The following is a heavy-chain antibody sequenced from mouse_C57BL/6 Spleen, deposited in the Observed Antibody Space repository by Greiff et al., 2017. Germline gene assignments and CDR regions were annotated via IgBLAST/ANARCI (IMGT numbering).Heavy chain of an antibody. CDR3: ARSFYSNYGYYARDY. J-gene: IGHJ4*01. CDR1: GYTFTSYW. V-gene: IGHV1-64*01. CDR2: IHPNSGST. Sequence: QVQLQQPGAELVKPGASVKLSCKASGYTFTSYWMHWVKQRPGQGLEWIGMIHPNSGSTNYNEKFKSKATLTVDKSSSTAYMQLSSLTSEDSAVYYCARSFYSNYGYYARDYWGQGTSVTVSS. D-gene: IGHD2-5*01.